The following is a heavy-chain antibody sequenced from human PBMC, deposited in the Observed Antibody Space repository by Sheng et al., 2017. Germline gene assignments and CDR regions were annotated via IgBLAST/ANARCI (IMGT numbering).Heavy chain of an antibody. D-gene: IGHD6-25*01. CDR3: ARGPSRSGYNRPLDN. CDR1: EFTFSSYE. V-gene: IGHV3-48*03. Sequence: EVQLVESGGGLVQPGRSLRLSCAASEFTFSSYEMNWVRQAPGKGLEWVSYISSSGSTIYYADSVKGRFTISRDNAKNSLYLQMNSLRAEDTAVYYCARGPSRSGYNRPLDNWGQGTPVTVSS. CDR2: ISSSGSTI. J-gene: IGHJ4*02.